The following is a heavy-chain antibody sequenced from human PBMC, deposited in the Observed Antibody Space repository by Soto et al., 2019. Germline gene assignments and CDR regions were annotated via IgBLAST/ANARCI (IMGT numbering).Heavy chain of an antibody. V-gene: IGHV1-18*01. J-gene: IGHJ5*02. D-gene: IGHD3-10*01. CDR3: ARGRYGAS. CDR1: GYTFTSYG. Sequence: QVHLVQSGAEVKKPGASVKVSCKASGYTFTSYGITWVRQAPGQGLEWMGWISAHNGNTDYAQKLQGRVIVTRDTSTSTAYMEPRSLITDDTAVYDCARGRYGASWGQGALVTVSS. CDR2: ISAHNGNT.